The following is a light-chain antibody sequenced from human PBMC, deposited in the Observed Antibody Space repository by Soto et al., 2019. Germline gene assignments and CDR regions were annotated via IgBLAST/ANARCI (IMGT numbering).Light chain of an antibody. CDR2: WAS. Sequence: DIVMTQSPDSLAVSLGERATINCKSSQSVLYNSNNKNHLAWYQQKPGQPPKLLIFWASTRESGVPDRFSVSGSGTDFTLAISSLQAEDVAVYYCQQYYSFPFAFGGGTKVEI. J-gene: IGKJ4*01. V-gene: IGKV4-1*01. CDR1: QSVLYNSNNKNH. CDR3: QQYYSFPFA.